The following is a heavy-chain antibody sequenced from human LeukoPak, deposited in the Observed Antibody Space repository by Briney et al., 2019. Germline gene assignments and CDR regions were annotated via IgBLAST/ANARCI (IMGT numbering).Heavy chain of an antibody. D-gene: IGHD2-2*01. CDR3: ARGLTRGYCSSTSCFRNPYNWFDP. V-gene: IGHV4-34*01. CDR2: INQSEST. CDR1: GGSFSGYY. J-gene: IGHJ5*02. Sequence: SETLSLTCAVYGGSFSGYYWSWIRQPPGKGLEWIGEINQSESTNYNPSLKSRVTISVDTSKNQFSLKLSSVTAADTAVYYCARGLTRGYCSSTSCFRNPYNWFDPWGQGTLVTVSS.